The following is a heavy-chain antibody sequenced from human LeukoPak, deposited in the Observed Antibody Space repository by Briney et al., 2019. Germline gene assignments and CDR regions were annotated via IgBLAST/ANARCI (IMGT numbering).Heavy chain of an antibody. CDR3: ARETVVVGFDY. D-gene: IGHD2-15*01. J-gene: IGHJ4*02. CDR1: GGSISSSSYY. V-gene: IGHV4-30-4*08. CDR2: IYYSGST. Sequence: SEILSLTCTVSGGSISSSSYYWGWIRQPPGKGLEWIGYIYYSGSTYYNPSLKSRVTISVDTSKNQFSLKLSSVTAADTAVYYCARETVVVGFDYWGQGTLVTVSS.